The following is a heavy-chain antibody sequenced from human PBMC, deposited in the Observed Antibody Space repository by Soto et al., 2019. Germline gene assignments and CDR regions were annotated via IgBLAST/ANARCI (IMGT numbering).Heavy chain of an antibody. CDR2: LNPNSGDT. Sequence: QVQLVQSGAEVKKPGASVKVSCKASGYTFSSYDINWVRQATGQGLEWMGWLNPNSGDTDYAQKFXGRVXLXRNTSINTAYIELSSLTSDDTAVYYCATSGGGWYLYWGQGTLVTVSS. J-gene: IGHJ4*02. V-gene: IGHV1-8*01. CDR3: ATSGGGWYLY. D-gene: IGHD6-19*01. CDR1: GYTFSSYD.